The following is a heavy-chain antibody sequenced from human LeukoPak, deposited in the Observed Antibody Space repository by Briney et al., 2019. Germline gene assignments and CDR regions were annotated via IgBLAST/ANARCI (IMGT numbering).Heavy chain of an antibody. J-gene: IGHJ4*02. CDR1: GYTFTSYY. Sequence: ASVKVSCKASGYTFTSYYMHWVRQAPGQGLEWMGIINPSGGSTSYAQKFQGRVTMTRDTSTSTAYMELSSLRSEDTAVYYCATLATARPYYFDYWGQGTLVTVSS. CDR2: INPSGGST. D-gene: IGHD5-12*01. V-gene: IGHV1-46*01. CDR3: ATLATARPYYFDY.